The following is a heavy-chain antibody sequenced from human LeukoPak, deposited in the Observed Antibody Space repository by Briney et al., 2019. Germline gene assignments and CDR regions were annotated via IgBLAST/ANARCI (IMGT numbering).Heavy chain of an antibody. D-gene: IGHD6-19*01. Sequence: GASVKVSCKASGYTFTSYGISWVRQAPGQGLEWMGWISAYNGNTNYAQKLQGRVTMTTDTSTSTAYMELSSLRSEDTAVYYCAAGPHFPYSSGWSFDYWGQGTLVTVSS. CDR1: GYTFTSYG. CDR3: AAGPHFPYSSGWSFDY. V-gene: IGHV1-18*01. J-gene: IGHJ4*02. CDR2: ISAYNGNT.